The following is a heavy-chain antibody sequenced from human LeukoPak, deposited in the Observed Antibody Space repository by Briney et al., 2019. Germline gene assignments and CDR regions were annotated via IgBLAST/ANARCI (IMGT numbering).Heavy chain of an antibody. J-gene: IGHJ2*01. CDR2: MNPNSGNT. CDR1: GYTFTSYD. Sequence: ASVKVSCKASGYTFTSYDINWVRQATGQGLEWMGWMNPNSGNTGYAQKFQGRVTITRNTSISTAFMELSSLRSEDTAVYYCAKPYYYDSSGHWCFDLWGRGTLVTVSS. V-gene: IGHV1-8*03. D-gene: IGHD3-22*01. CDR3: AKPYYYDSSGHWCFDL.